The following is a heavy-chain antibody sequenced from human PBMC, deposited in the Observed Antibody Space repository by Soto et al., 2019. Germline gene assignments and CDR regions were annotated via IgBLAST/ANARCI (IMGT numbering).Heavy chain of an antibody. Sequence: SVKVSCKASGGTFSSYTISWVRQAPGQGLEWMGRIIPILGIANYAQKFQGRVTITADKSTSTAYMELSSLRSEDTAVYYCARDNHDYGDYGWFDPWGQGTLVTVSS. D-gene: IGHD4-17*01. J-gene: IGHJ5*02. CDR2: IIPILGIA. V-gene: IGHV1-69*04. CDR1: GGTFSSYT. CDR3: ARDNHDYGDYGWFDP.